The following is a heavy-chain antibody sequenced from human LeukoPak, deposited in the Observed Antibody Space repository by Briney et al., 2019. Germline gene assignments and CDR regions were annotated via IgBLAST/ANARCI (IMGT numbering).Heavy chain of an antibody. CDR3: ASNRDGYTPGAFDI. V-gene: IGHV4-4*07. D-gene: IGHD5-24*01. CDR2: IYTSGST. CDR1: GGSISSYY. Sequence: SETLSLTCTVSGGSISSYYWSWIRQPAGKGLEWIGRIYTSGSTNYNPSLKSRVTMSVDTSKNQFSLKLSSVTAADTAVYYCASNRDGYTPGAFDIWGQGTMVTVSS. J-gene: IGHJ3*02.